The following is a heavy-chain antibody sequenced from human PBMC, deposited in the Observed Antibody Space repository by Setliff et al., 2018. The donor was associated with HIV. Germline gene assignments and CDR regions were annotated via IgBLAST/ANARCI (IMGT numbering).Heavy chain of an antibody. V-gene: IGHV3-23*01. CDR3: AKARAWTNEEPGPKYYFDY. CDR1: GFTFSSYA. Sequence: PGGSLRLSCAASGFTFSSYAMSWVRQAPGKGLEWVSAISGSGGSTYYADSVKGRFTISRDNSKNTLYLQMNSLRAEDTAVYYCAKARAWTNEEPGPKYYFDYWGQGTLVTVSS. J-gene: IGHJ4*02. D-gene: IGHD1-1*01. CDR2: ISGSGGST.